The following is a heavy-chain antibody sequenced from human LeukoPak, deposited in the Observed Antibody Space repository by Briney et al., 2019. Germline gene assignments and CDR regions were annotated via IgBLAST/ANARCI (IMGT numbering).Heavy chain of an antibody. CDR2: ISSSGSTI. J-gene: IGHJ5*02. CDR1: GFTFSDYY. CDR3: ARVKGVPNWFDP. V-gene: IGHV3-11*01. Sequence: NPGGSLRLSCAASGFTFSDYYMSWIRQAPGKGLEWVSFISSSGSTIYYADSVKGRFTISRDNAKNSPYLQMNSLRAEDTAVYYCARVKGVPNWFDPWGLGTLVTVSS.